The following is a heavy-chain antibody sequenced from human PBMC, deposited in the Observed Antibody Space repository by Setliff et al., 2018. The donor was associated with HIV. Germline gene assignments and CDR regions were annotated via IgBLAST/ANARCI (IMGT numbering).Heavy chain of an antibody. V-gene: IGHV4-38-2*01. CDR3: ATGLYYGSGSYYPSDAFDI. CDR1: GYSISSGYY. D-gene: IGHD3-10*01. J-gene: IGHJ3*02. CDR2: IYHSGST. Sequence: PSETLSLTCAVSGYSISSGYYWGWIRQPPGKGLEWIGSIYHSGSTYYNPSLKSRVTMSVDTSKNQFSLNLSSVTAADTAVYYCATGLYYGSGSYYPSDAFDIWGQGTMVTVSS.